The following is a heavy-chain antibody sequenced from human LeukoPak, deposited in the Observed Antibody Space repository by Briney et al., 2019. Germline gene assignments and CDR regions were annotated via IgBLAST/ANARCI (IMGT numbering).Heavy chain of an antibody. D-gene: IGHD3-10*01. CDR2: ISHDLSNK. CDR1: GFSFSGYA. J-gene: IGHJ4*02. CDR3: AKVAKYYYGSETYYFFEH. V-gene: IGHV3-30*04. Sequence: PGGSLRLSCVGSGFSFSGYAINWVRQAPGKGLEWVAFISHDLSNKQYADSVRGRFTISRDNSKNTVDLQMDSLRVEDTAVYYCAKVAKYYYGSETYYFFEHWGQGTPVTASS.